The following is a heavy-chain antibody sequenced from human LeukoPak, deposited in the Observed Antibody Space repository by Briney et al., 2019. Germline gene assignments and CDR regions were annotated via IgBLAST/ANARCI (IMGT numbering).Heavy chain of an antibody. V-gene: IGHV3-7*01. D-gene: IGHD1-14*01. CDR1: GFIFSSYW. CDR3: AREQPTRWFDP. CDR2: IKQDGSEK. Sequence: GGSLRLSCAASGFIFSSYWMSWVRQAPGKGLEWVANIKQDGSEKYYVDSVKGRFTISRDNAKNSLYLQMNSLRAEDTAVYYCAREQPTRWFDPWGQGTLVTVSS. J-gene: IGHJ5*02.